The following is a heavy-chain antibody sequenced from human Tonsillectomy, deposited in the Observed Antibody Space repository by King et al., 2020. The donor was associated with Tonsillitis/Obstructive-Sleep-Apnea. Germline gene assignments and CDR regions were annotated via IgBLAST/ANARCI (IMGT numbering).Heavy chain of an antibody. CDR1: GYTFTGYY. CDR2: INPNSGGT. D-gene: IGHD2-2*01. V-gene: IGHV1-2*02. Sequence: QLVQSGAEVKKPGASVKVSCKASGYTFTGYYIEWVRQAPGQGLEWMGWINPNSGGTKYAQKFQGRVTMTRDTSISTAYMELSRLRSDDTAIYYCARGRYQLIAFDYWGQGTLVTVSS. CDR3: ARGRYQLIAFDY. J-gene: IGHJ4*02.